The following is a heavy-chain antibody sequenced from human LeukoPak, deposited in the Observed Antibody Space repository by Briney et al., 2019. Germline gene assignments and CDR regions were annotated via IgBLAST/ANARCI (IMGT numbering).Heavy chain of an antibody. Sequence: ASVKVSCKASGYTFTGYYMHWVRQAPGQGLEWMGWINPNSGGTNYAQKFQGRVTMTRDTSISTAYMELSRLRSDDTAVYYCARMGYSGYDPFMGLNWFDPWGQGTLVTVSS. CDR1: GYTFTGYY. CDR2: INPNSGGT. CDR3: ARMGYSGYDPFMGLNWFDP. V-gene: IGHV1-2*02. J-gene: IGHJ5*02. D-gene: IGHD5-12*01.